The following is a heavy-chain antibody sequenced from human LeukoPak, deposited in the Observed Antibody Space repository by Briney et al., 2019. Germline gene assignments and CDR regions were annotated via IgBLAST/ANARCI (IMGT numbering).Heavy chain of an antibody. CDR2: INPSGGST. Sequence: ASVKVSCKASGYTFTGYYMHWVRQAPGQGLEWMGIINPSGGSTSYAQKFQGRVTMTRDTSTSTAYMELRSLRSDDTAVYYCARPKYCGGDCSELDYWGQGTLVTVSS. CDR3: ARPKYCGGDCSELDY. J-gene: IGHJ4*02. CDR1: GYTFTGYY. V-gene: IGHV1-46*01. D-gene: IGHD2-21*02.